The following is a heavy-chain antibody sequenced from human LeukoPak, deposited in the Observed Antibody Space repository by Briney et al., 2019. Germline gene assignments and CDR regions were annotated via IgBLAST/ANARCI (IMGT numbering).Heavy chain of an antibody. Sequence: PGGSLRLSCAASGSTFDDYAMHWVRQAPGKGLEWVSGISWNSGSIGYADSVKGRFTISRDNAKNSLYLQMNSLRAEDTALYYCAKLTASPYYYYGMDVWGQGTTVTVSS. CDR1: GSTFDDYA. J-gene: IGHJ6*02. D-gene: IGHD1-20*01. CDR2: ISWNSGSI. V-gene: IGHV3-9*01. CDR3: AKLTASPYYYYGMDV.